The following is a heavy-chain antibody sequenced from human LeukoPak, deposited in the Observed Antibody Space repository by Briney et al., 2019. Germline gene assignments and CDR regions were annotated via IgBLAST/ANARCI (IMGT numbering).Heavy chain of an antibody. J-gene: IGHJ4*02. V-gene: IGHV3-33*01. CDR2: IWYDGSNK. CDR1: GFTFSSYG. CDR3: ARDDPTGSYYVGFDY. Sequence: PGGSLRLSCAASGFTFSSYGMHWVRQAPGKGLEWVAVIWYDGSNKYYADSVKGRFTISRDNSKNTLYLQMNSPRAEDTAVYYCARDDPTGSYYVGFDYWGQGVLVTVSS. D-gene: IGHD1-26*01.